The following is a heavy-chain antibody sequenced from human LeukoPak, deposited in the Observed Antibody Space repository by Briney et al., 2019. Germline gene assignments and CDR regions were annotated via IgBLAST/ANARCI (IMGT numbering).Heavy chain of an antibody. D-gene: IGHD4-23*01. Sequence: RASVKVSCKASGYTLSSYTINWVRQAPGQGLQWMGWINTNTGNPSHAQGFTGRFVFSLDTSVSTAYLQINSLKAEDTGVYYCARSYGGPPLHGYFDNWGQGTLVTVSS. V-gene: IGHV7-4-1*02. CDR3: ARSYGGPPLHGYFDN. CDR2: INTNTGNP. J-gene: IGHJ4*02. CDR1: GYTLSSYT.